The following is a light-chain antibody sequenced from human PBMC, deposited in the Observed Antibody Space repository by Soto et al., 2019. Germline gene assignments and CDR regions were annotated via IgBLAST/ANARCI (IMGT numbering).Light chain of an antibody. CDR2: DAS. J-gene: IGKJ1*01. Sequence: DLQMTQSPSTLSSSVGDRVTMTCRASEFISDWLAWYKQKPGQAPKLLIYDASTLESGVPGRFRGSGVGTHFTLTISGLKPEDFETYHCQHSNSYSRAFGQGTKVDIK. V-gene: IGKV1-5*01. CDR3: QHSNSYSRA. CDR1: EFISDW.